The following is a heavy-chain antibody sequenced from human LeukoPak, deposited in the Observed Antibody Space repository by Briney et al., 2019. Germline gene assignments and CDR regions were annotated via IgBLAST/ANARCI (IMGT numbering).Heavy chain of an antibody. V-gene: IGHV1-8*03. CDR3: ARGAYMITFGGVIVHHYYYMDV. D-gene: IGHD3-16*02. Sequence: ASVKVSCKASGYTFTSYDINWVRQATGQGLEWMGWMNPNSGNTGYAQKFQGRVTITRNTSISTAYMELSSLRSEDTAVYYCARGAYMITFGGVIVHHYYYMDVWGKGTTVTVSS. J-gene: IGHJ6*03. CDR2: MNPNSGNT. CDR1: GYTFTSYD.